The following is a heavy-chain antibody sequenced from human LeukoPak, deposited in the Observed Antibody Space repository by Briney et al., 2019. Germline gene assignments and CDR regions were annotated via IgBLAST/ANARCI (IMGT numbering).Heavy chain of an antibody. CDR1: GYTLTELS. Sequence: ASVKVSCKVSGYTLTELSKHWVRQGPGKGLEWMGGFDPEDAETIYAQKFQGRVTLTEDTSTDTAYMELSSLRSEDTAVYYCAIEGSKSRYFDWLQTWGQGTLVTVSS. CDR2: FDPEDAET. CDR3: AIEGSKSRYFDWLQT. D-gene: IGHD3-9*01. J-gene: IGHJ5*02. V-gene: IGHV1-24*01.